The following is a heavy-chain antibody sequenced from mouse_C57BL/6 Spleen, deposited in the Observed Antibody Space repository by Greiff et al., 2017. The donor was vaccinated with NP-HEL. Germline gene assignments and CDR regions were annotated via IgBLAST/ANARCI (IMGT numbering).Heavy chain of an antibody. D-gene: IGHD2-2*01. CDR2: ISSGSSTI. V-gene: IGHV5-17*01. CDR3: AGSTMVTTYAMDY. J-gene: IGHJ4*01. Sequence: EVKLVESGGGLVKPGGSLKLSCAASGFTFSDYGMHWVRQAPEKGLEWVAYISSGSSTIYYADTVKGRFTISRDNAKNTLFLQMTRLRSEDTAMYYCAGSTMVTTYAMDYWGQGTSVTVSS. CDR1: GFTFSDYG.